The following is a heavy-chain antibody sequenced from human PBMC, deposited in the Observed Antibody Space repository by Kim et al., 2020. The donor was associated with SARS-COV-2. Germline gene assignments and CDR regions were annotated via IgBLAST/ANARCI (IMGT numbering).Heavy chain of an antibody. D-gene: IGHD6-6*01. V-gene: IGHV3-11*05. CDR1: GFTFSDYY. CDR2: ISSSSSYT. J-gene: IGHJ4*02. Sequence: GGSLRLSCAASGFTFSDYYMSWIRQAPGKGLEWVSYISSSSSYTNYADSVKGRFTISRDNAKNSLYLQMNSLRAEDTAVYYCARDQGIAARRSSGGDYWGQGTLVTVSS. CDR3: ARDQGIAARRSSGGDY.